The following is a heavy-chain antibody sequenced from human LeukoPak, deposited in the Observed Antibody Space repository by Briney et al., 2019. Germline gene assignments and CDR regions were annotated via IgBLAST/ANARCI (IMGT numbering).Heavy chain of an antibody. D-gene: IGHD6-13*01. V-gene: IGHV4-4*02. CDR2: IHHSGRI. Sequence: PGGSLRLSCAASGFTFSSYSMNWVRQPPGKGLEWIGEIHHSGRINYNPSLKSRVTISVDKSKNQFSLKLSSVTAADTAVYYCARDLGSHPGDWGQGTLVTASS. CDR3: ARDLGSHPGD. J-gene: IGHJ4*02. CDR1: GFTFSSYSM.